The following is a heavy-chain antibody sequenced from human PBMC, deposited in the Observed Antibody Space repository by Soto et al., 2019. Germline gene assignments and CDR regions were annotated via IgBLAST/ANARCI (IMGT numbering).Heavy chain of an antibody. CDR3: ARGRGAVVPAALVSWWFDP. V-gene: IGHV4-39*01. D-gene: IGHD2-2*01. CDR1: GGSISSSSYY. CDR2: IYYSGST. Sequence: GPGPLASSETLSLTCTVSGGSISSSSYYWGWIRQPPGKGLEWIGSIYYSGSTYYNPSLKSRVTISVDTSKNQFSLKLSSVTAADTAVYYCARGRGAVVPAALVSWWFDPWGQGTLVTVSS. J-gene: IGHJ5*02.